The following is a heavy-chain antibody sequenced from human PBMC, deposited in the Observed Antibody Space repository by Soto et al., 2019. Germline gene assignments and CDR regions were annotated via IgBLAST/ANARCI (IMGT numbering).Heavy chain of an antibody. J-gene: IGHJ4*02. V-gene: IGHV4-34*01. Sequence: SETLSLTCAVYGGSFSGYYWTWIRQPPGTGLEWIGEINHSGSTNYNPSLKSRVTISVDTSKNQFSLKLTSVTAADTAVYYCARHQSGPYYYDSSGYSRLDYWGQGTLVTVSS. CDR2: INHSGST. CDR1: GGSFSGYY. CDR3: ARHQSGPYYYDSSGYSRLDY. D-gene: IGHD3-22*01.